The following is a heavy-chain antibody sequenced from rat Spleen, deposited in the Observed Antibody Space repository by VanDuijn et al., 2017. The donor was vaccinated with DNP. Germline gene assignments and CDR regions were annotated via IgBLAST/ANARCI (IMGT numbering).Heavy chain of an antibody. CDR1: GFTFSNSG. D-gene: IGHD1-12*02. V-gene: IGHV5-19*01. Sequence: EVQLVESGGHLVQPGRSLKVSCAASGFTFSNSGMHWIRQAPRKGLEWVTSISPSGGGTYYLDSVKGRFTISRDNAENTVYLKMNSLGFDDTATYYCTKDPEYDGFQGYFDYWGQGVTVTVSS. J-gene: IGHJ2*01. CDR2: ISPSGGGT. CDR3: TKDPEYDGFQGYFDY.